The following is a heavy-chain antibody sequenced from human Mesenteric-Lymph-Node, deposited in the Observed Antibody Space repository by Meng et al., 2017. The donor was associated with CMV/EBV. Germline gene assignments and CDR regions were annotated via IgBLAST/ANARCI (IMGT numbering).Heavy chain of an antibody. V-gene: IGHV1-46*03. J-gene: IGHJ6*02. Sequence: ASVKVSCKASGYTFTSYYMHWVRQAPGQGLEWMGIINPSGGSTSYAQKFQGRVTMTRDTSTSTVYMELSSLKTEDTAVYYCARAETVVAVTGTIIDYYYAMDVWGQGTTVTVSS. CDR1: GYTFTSYY. CDR2: INPSGGST. D-gene: IGHD6-19*01. CDR3: ARAETVVAVTGTIIDYYYAMDV.